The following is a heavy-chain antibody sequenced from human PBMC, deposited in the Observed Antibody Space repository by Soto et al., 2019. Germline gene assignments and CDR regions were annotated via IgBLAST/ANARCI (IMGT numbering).Heavy chain of an antibody. J-gene: IGHJ4*02. CDR1: GFTFSSYA. Sequence: GGSLRLSCAASGFTFSSYAMHWVRQAPGKGLEWVAVISYDGSNKYYADSVKGRFTISRDNSKNTLYLQMNSLRAEDTAVYYCASSPSDYWGQGTLVTVSS. CDR3: ASSPSDY. CDR2: ISYDGSNK. V-gene: IGHV3-30-3*01.